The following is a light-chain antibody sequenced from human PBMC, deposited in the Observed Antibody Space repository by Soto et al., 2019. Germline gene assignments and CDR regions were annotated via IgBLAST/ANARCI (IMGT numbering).Light chain of an antibody. CDR3: QQYYSART. J-gene: IGKJ2*02. CDR1: QSVLHSSNNKNY. Sequence: DIVMTQSPDSLAVSLGERATINCKSSQSVLHSSNNKNYLAWYQQEPGQPPKLLIYWASTRESGVPDRFSGSGSGTDFTLTISSLQAEDVAVYYCQQYYSARTFGQGTKLEIK. V-gene: IGKV4-1*01. CDR2: WAS.